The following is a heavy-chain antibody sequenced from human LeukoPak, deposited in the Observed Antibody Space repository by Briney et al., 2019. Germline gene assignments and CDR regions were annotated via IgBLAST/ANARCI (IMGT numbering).Heavy chain of an antibody. D-gene: IGHD5-12*01. Sequence: PGGSLRLSCAASGFTFSSYGMHWVRQAPGKGLEWVAVISYDGSNKYYADSVKGRFTISRDNSKNTLYLHMNSLRAEDTAVYYCAKDLLDIVAILDYWGQGTLVTVSS. V-gene: IGHV3-30*18. CDR1: GFTFSSYG. J-gene: IGHJ4*02. CDR2: ISYDGSNK. CDR3: AKDLLDIVAILDY.